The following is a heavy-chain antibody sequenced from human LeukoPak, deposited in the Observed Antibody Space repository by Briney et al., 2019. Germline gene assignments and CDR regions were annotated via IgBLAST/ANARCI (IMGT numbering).Heavy chain of an antibody. Sequence: ASVKVSCKAPGSTFTGYNIHWVRQAPGQGLEWMGWINPNSGGTNYAQKFQGRVTMTRDTSISTAYMELSTLRSDDTAVYYCARINTVFGVINNDYWGQGTLVTVSS. J-gene: IGHJ4*02. CDR1: GSTFTGYN. D-gene: IGHD3-3*01. V-gene: IGHV1-2*02. CDR2: INPNSGGT. CDR3: ARINTVFGVINNDY.